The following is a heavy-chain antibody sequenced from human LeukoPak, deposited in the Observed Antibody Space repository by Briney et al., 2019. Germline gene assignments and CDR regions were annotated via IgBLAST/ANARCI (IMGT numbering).Heavy chain of an antibody. Sequence: SETLSLTCTVSGGSISSSSYYWGWIRQPPGKGLEWIGSIYYSGSTYYNPSLKGRVTISVDTSKNQFSLKLSSVTAADTAVYYCANLAVAGTSSWFDPWGQGTLVTVSS. V-gene: IGHV4-39*01. CDR2: IYYSGST. D-gene: IGHD6-19*01. CDR1: GGSISSSSYY. J-gene: IGHJ5*02. CDR3: ANLAVAGTSSWFDP.